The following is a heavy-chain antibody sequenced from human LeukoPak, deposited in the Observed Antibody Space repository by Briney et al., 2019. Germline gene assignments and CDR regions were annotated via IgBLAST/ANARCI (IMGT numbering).Heavy chain of an antibody. CDR3: ARDPLVYYDSSGYHREAGEDYFDY. D-gene: IGHD3-22*01. Sequence: VASVKVSCKASGYTFTSYGISWVRQAPGQGLEWMGWISAYNGNTNYAQKLQGRVTMTTDTSTSTAYMELRSLRSDDTAVYYCARDPLVYYDSSGYHREAGEDYFDYWGQGTLVTVSS. CDR2: ISAYNGNT. V-gene: IGHV1-18*01. J-gene: IGHJ4*02. CDR1: GYTFTSYG.